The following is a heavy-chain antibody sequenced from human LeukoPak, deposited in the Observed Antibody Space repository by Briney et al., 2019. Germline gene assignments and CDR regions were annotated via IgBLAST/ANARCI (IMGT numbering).Heavy chain of an antibody. D-gene: IGHD5-12*01. Sequence: SETLSLTCTVSGGSISSSSYYWGWIRQPPGKGLEWIGSIYYSGSTYYNPSLKSRVTISVDTSKNQFSLKLSSVTAADTAVYYCARDHTGYEYGSFTYHYQYMDVWGKGTTVTVSS. V-gene: IGHV4-39*07. CDR2: IYYSGST. CDR3: ARDHTGYEYGSFTYHYQYMDV. CDR1: GGSISSSSYY. J-gene: IGHJ6*03.